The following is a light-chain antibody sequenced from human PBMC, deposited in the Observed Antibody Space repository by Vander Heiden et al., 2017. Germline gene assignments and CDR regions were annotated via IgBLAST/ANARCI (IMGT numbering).Light chain of an antibody. V-gene: IGLV2-23*02. J-gene: IGLJ1*01. CDR2: EVS. CDR3: CSYAGLNSYV. CDR1: SSDIGTYNL. Sequence: SALTQPPSVSGPPGPSVTFSCTGTSSDIGTYNLVCWYQQNPGKAPNLMIYEVSRRPSGISYRFSGSKSGNRASLTISGLQAEDEADYFCCSYAGLNSYVFGTGTKVTVL.